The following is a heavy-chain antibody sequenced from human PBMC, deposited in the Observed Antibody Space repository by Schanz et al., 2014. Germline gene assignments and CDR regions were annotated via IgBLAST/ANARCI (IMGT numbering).Heavy chain of an antibody. CDR3: AKDSTHIDIVLVPTAIDY. CDR1: GFTFSKYW. J-gene: IGHJ4*02. Sequence: EVQLVESGGGLVKPGGSLRLSCGGSGFTFSKYWMSWVRQAPGKGLEWVSDISSGSSYANYADSVKGRFTISRDNSKNTLYLQMNSLRAEDTAVYYCAKDSTHIDIVLVPTAIDYWGQGTLVTVSS. D-gene: IGHD2-2*01. CDR2: ISSGSSYA. V-gene: IGHV3-21*05.